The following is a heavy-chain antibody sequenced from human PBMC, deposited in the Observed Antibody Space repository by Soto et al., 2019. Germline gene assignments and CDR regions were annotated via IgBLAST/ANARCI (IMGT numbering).Heavy chain of an antibody. CDR1: GYTFTSYG. CDR2: ISAYNGNT. D-gene: IGHD4-17*01. V-gene: IGHV1-18*01. J-gene: IGHJ5*02. Sequence: GASVKVSCKASGYTFTSYGISWVRQAPGQGLEWMGWISAYNGNTNYAQKFQGRVTITRDTSASTAYMELSSLRSEDTAVYYCARSGYGDYAFDLHNWFDPWGQGTLVTVSS. CDR3: ARSGYGDYAFDLHNWFDP.